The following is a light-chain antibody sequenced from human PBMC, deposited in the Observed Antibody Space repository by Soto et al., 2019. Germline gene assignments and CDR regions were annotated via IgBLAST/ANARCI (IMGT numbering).Light chain of an antibody. V-gene: IGKV3-20*01. CDR1: QSVSSSY. CDR2: GTS. Sequence: EIVLTQSPGTLSLSPGERATLSCRASQSVSSSYLAWYQHKPGQAPRLLVSGTSSRANGIPDRFSGSGAGTDFTLTISRLEREGFAVYYCQQYGTTPWTFGQGTKVEVK. CDR3: QQYGTTPWT. J-gene: IGKJ1*01.